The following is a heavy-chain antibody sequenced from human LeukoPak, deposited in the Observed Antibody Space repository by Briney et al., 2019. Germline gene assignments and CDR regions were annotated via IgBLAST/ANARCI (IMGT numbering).Heavy chain of an antibody. CDR2: ISYDGSNK. CDR1: GFSFPSYA. J-gene: IGHJ4*02. CDR3: AREGSYYGDLDY. Sequence: GGSLRLSCAASGFSFPSYAMSWVRQAPGKGLEWVAVISYDGSNKYYADSVKGRFTISRDNSKNTLYLQMNSLRAEDTAVYYCAREGSYYGDLDYWGQGTLVTVSS. D-gene: IGHD1-26*01. V-gene: IGHV3-30-3*01.